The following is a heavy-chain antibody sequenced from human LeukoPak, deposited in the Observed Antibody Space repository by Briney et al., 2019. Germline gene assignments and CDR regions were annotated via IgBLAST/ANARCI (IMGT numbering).Heavy chain of an antibody. CDR2: IYYSGST. Sequence: NPSETLSLTCTVSGGSISSSSYYWGWIRQPPGKGLEWIGSIYYSGSTYYNPSLKSRVTISVDTSKNQFSPKLSSVTAADTAVYYCASPGLRTFHTFDYWGQGTLVTVSS. J-gene: IGHJ4*02. CDR3: ASPGLRTFHTFDY. V-gene: IGHV4-39*07. CDR1: GGSISSSSYY. D-gene: IGHD4-17*01.